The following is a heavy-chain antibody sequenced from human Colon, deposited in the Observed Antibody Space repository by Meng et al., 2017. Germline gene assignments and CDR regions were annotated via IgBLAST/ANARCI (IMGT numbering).Heavy chain of an antibody. Sequence: EVQLEASGGGLVQPGGSLRLSCAASGFTFSGSYMDWFRQAPGKGLEWVGRIRNKAYSYTTEYAASVKGRFTVSRDDLKNSVYLQMNNLKTEDTAVYYCATGSTFYWGRGTLVTVSS. J-gene: IGHJ4*02. CDR2: IRNKAYSYTT. D-gene: IGHD1-26*01. V-gene: IGHV3-72*01. CDR3: ATGSTFY. CDR1: GFTFSGSY.